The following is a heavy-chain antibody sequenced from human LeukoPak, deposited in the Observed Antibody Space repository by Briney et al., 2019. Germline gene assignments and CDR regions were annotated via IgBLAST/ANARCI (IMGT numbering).Heavy chain of an antibody. J-gene: IGHJ4*02. CDR3: ARIVGGAPDY. V-gene: IGHV6-1*01. D-gene: IGHD1-26*01. CDR1: GDTVSSNSAA. CDR2: TYYRSKWSN. Sequence: SQTLSLTCAIYGDTVSSNSAAWNWIRQSPSRGLEWLGRTYYRSKWSNNYAISVKRRISINTDTSKNQFSLQLNSVTPEDTAIYYCARIVGGAPDYWGQGTLVTVSS.